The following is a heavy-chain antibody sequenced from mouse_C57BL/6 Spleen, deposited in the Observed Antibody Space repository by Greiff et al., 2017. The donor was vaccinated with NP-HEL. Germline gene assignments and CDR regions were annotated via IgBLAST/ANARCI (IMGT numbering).Heavy chain of an antibody. Sequence: QVQLQQSGAELVKPGASVKLSCKASGYTFTSSWMHWVKQRPGRGLAWIGRLDPNSGGTKYNEKFKSKATLTVDKPSSTAYMQLSSLTSEDSAVYDCARDYGSSRGYFDYWGQGTTLTVSS. CDR1: GYTFTSSW. D-gene: IGHD1-1*01. CDR2: LDPNSGGT. CDR3: ARDYGSSRGYFDY. J-gene: IGHJ2*01. V-gene: IGHV1-72*01.